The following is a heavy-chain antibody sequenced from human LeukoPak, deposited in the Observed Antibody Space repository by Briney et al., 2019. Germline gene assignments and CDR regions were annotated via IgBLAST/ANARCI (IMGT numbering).Heavy chain of an antibody. D-gene: IGHD3-22*01. CDR2: ISPTGSYI. CDR3: ARDRSMIVVTQDRDAFDI. CDR1: GFTFSSYG. Sequence: GGSLRLSCAASGFTFSSYGMNWVRQAPGKGLEWDSSISPTGSYIYYADSVKGRFTVSRDNAKNSLYLQMNSLRAEDTAVYYCARDRSMIVVTQDRDAFDIWGQGTMVTVSS. V-gene: IGHV3-21*01. J-gene: IGHJ3*02.